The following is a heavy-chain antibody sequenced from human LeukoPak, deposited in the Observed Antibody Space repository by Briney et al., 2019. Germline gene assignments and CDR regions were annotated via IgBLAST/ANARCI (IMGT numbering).Heavy chain of an antibody. D-gene: IGHD4-17*01. CDR3: ASLNYGASGYMDV. CDR1: GGSISSYY. V-gene: IGHV4-4*07. J-gene: IGHJ6*03. CDR2: MYTSGST. Sequence: SETLSLTCTVSGGSISSYYWSWTRQPAGKGLEWIGRMYTSGSTSYNPSLKSRVTMSVDTSKNQFSLKLSSVTAADTAVYYCASLNYGASGYMDVWGKGTTVTVSS.